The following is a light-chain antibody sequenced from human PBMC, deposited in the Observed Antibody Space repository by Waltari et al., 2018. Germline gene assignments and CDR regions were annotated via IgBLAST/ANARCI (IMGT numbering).Light chain of an antibody. V-gene: IGKV3-20*01. CDR3: QHYGNSPELT. CDR2: KTS. J-gene: IGKJ4*01. Sequence: IVLTQSPGTLSLSPGERANLSCRASQSVISSFLAWYQQKPGQAPRLLISKTSNRAAGIPDRFSGSGSGTDFTLTISRLEPEDFAVYYCQHYGNSPELTFGGGTKVEI. CDR1: QSVISSF.